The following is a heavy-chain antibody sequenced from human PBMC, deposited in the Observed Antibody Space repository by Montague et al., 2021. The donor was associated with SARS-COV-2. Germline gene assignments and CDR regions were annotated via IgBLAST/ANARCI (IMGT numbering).Heavy chain of an antibody. CDR2: LFFSGST. V-gene: IGHV4-31*11. J-gene: IGHJ3*02. CDR1: LHSIIGGGYC. D-gene: IGHD3-10*01. CDR3: ARVDNLVQGVLPAEDAFDI. Sequence: TLSLTCAVDLHSIIGGGYCWSWMHPPAGQSLQWIVCLFFSGSTYYNPSLKSRVTISVDTSKNQFSLKLSSVTAADTAVYYCARVDNLVQGVLPAEDAFDIWGQGTMVTVSS.